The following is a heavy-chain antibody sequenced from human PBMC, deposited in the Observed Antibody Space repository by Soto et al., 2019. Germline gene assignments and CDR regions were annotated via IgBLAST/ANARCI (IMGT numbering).Heavy chain of an antibody. D-gene: IGHD3-16*01. CDR3: ANVPGGGNKNDH. Sequence: QVQMVQSGPEVKKPGSSVKLSCKASGGTFSPYAIHWVRQAPGQGLEWMGAIIHGVGIATYAQNFQDRLTIKADVSTSTSYLEMSRLTTEDTANYFFANVPGGGNKNDHWGQGTLVTVSS. CDR1: GGTFSPYA. CDR2: IIHGVGIA. J-gene: IGHJ4*02. V-gene: IGHV1-69*01.